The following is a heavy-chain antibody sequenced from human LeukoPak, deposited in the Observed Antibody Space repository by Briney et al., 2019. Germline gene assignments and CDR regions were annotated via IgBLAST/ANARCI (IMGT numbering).Heavy chain of an antibody. J-gene: IGHJ4*02. CDR1: GFTFSSYE. V-gene: IGHV3-48*03. CDR2: ISSSGSTI. CDR3: ATHYYDSKNY. Sequence: GGSLRLSCAASGFTFSSYEMNWVRQAPGKGLEWVSYISSSGSTIYYADSVKGRFTISRDNAKNSLYLQMNSLRAKDTAVYYCATHYYDSKNYWGQGTLVTVSS. D-gene: IGHD3-22*01.